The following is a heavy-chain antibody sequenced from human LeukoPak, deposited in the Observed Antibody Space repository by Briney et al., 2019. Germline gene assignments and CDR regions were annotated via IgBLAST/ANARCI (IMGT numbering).Heavy chain of an antibody. CDR1: GGTFSSYA. CDR2: IIPIFGTA. D-gene: IGHD3-22*01. Sequence: GASVKVSCKASGGTFSSYAISWVRQAPGQGLEWTGGIIPIFGTANYAQKFQGRATITADESTSTAYMELSSLRSEDTAVYYCARDFRNDYYDSSGYSGWGQGTLVTVSS. CDR3: ARDFRNDYYDSSGYSG. V-gene: IGHV1-69*13. J-gene: IGHJ4*02.